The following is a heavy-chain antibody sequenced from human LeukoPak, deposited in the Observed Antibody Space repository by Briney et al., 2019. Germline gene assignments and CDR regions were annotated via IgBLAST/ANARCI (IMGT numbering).Heavy chain of an antibody. D-gene: IGHD1-7*01. CDR2: ISAFNGNT. CDR3: ARVSGITGTQSDY. V-gene: IGHV1-18*01. J-gene: IGHJ4*02. Sequence: GASVKVSCKASGYTFTSYGISWVRQAPGQGLEWMGWISAFNGNTNYAHKVQGRVTMTTDTSTSTAYMELRSLRSDDTALYYCARVSGITGTQSDYWGQGTLVTVSS. CDR1: GYTFTSYG.